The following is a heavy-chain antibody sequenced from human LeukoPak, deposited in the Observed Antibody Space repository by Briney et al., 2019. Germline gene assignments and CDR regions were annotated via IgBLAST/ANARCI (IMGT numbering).Heavy chain of an antibody. D-gene: IGHD3-10*01. V-gene: IGHV3-33*03. J-gene: IGHJ3*02. CDR2: IYYDGSNK. Sequence: GRSLRLSCAASGFTFSSFGMHWVRQAPGKGLEWVAVIYYDGSNKYYADSVKGRFTISRDNSENTLYLQMSRLRVEDTAVYYCAKEASGSYYYGSGTSRDAVDIWGQGTMVTVSS. CDR1: GFTFSSFG. CDR3: AKEASGSYYYGSGTSRDAVDI.